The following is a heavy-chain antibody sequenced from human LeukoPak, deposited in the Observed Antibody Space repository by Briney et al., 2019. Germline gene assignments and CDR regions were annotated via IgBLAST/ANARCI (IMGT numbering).Heavy chain of an antibody. CDR3: ARDLTGEKDY. V-gene: IGHV3-74*01. D-gene: IGHD7-27*01. CDR2: INRDGSTT. Sequence: GGSLRLSCAASGFTLSDYWMHWVRQASGKGLVWVSRINRDGSTTTYADSVKGRFTISRDNAKNTLYLQMSSLRAEDTAVYYCARDLTGEKDYWGQGTLVTVSS. J-gene: IGHJ4*02. CDR1: GFTLSDYW.